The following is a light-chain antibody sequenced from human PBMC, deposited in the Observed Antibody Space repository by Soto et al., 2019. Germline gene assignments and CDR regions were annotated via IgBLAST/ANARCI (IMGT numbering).Light chain of an antibody. CDR1: QSISTW. V-gene: IGKV1-5*01. CDR2: DVS. Sequence: DIQMTQSPSSVSASVGDRFTFTCRASQSISTWLAWYQQKPGKAPNLLIYDVSNLESGVPSRFSGSGSGTEFTLTISSLQADDFATYYCQQYNSYSPWTFGQGTKVDIK. J-gene: IGKJ1*01. CDR3: QQYNSYSPWT.